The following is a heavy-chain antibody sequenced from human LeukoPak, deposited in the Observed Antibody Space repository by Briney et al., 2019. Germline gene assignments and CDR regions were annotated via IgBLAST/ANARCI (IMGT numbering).Heavy chain of an antibody. Sequence: SETLSLTCTVSGGSISSSNNYWGWIRQPPGKGLEWIGEINHSGSTNYNPSLKSRVTISVDTSKNQFSLKLSSVTAADTAVYYCARGQGSFDPWGQGTLVTVSS. CDR1: GGSISSSNNY. J-gene: IGHJ5*02. V-gene: IGHV4-39*07. D-gene: IGHD2-15*01. CDR3: ARGQGSFDP. CDR2: INHSGST.